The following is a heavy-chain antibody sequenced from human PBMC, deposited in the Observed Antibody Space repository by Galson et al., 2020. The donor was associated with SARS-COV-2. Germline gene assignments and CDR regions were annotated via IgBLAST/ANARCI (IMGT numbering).Heavy chain of an antibody. CDR1: VDYG. Sequence: VDYGMSWVRQAPGKGLEWVGSIRSKIYGGTTEYAASVRGRFTISGDDSRRIAYLQMNSLKTEDTAIYDCTRGVRLDSWGQGTLVTVSS. J-gene: IGHJ4*02. V-gene: IGHV3-49*04. CDR3: TRGVRLDS. CDR2: IRSKIYGGTT.